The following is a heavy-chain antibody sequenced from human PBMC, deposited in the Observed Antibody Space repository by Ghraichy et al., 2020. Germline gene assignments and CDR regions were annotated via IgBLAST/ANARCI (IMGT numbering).Heavy chain of an antibody. J-gene: IGHJ4*02. CDR3: ARRNSRGSYSDY. V-gene: IGHV4-34*01. CDR1: GGSFSGYY. Sequence: SQTLSLTCAVYGGSFSGYYWSWIRQPPGKGLEWIGEINHSGSTNYNPSLKSRVTISVDTSKNQFSLKLSSVTAADTAVYYCARRNSRGSYSDYWGQGTLVTVSS. D-gene: IGHD1-26*01. CDR2: INHSGST.